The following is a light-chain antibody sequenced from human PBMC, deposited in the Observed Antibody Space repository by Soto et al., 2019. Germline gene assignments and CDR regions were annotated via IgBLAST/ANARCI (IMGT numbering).Light chain of an antibody. V-gene: IGKV3-20*01. CDR2: GTS. J-gene: IGKJ4*01. Sequence: EIVVTQSPGTLSLSPGERATLSCRASQSISNDHLPLYQQKPGQAPRLLIYGTSNRAPGGIADRFSGSGSGTDFTLTISRLEPEDFAVYYCQYYGSSVTFAGGTKVEIK. CDR1: QSISNDH. CDR3: QYYGSSVT.